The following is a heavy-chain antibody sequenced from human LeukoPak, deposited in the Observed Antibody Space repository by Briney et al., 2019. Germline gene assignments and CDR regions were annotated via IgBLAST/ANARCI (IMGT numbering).Heavy chain of an antibody. Sequence: ASVRVSCKASGYTFTSYDINWVRQATGQGLEWMGWMNPNSGNTGYAQKFQGRVTITRNTSISTAYMELSSLRSEDTAVYYCARGRSNDFWSGLVFFAFDIWGQGTMVTVSS. CDR1: GYTFTSYD. D-gene: IGHD3-3*01. CDR3: ARGRSNDFWSGLVFFAFDI. J-gene: IGHJ3*02. CDR2: MNPNSGNT. V-gene: IGHV1-8*03.